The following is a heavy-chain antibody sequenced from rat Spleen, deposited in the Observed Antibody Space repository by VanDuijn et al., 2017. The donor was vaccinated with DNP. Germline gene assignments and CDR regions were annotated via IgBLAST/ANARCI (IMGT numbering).Heavy chain of an antibody. D-gene: IGHD1-4*01. CDR3: AGRPPPTRGPFDY. CDR2: ISYDGSST. V-gene: IGHV5-7*01. CDR1: GFTFSDHN. Sequence: EVQLMESGGGLVQPGRSLILSCTASGFTFSDHNMAWVRQAPKKGLEWVATISYDGSSTYYRDSVKGRFIISRNNAKSTLYLQMDSLRSDDTATYYCAGRPPPTRGPFDYWGQGIMVTVSS. J-gene: IGHJ2*01.